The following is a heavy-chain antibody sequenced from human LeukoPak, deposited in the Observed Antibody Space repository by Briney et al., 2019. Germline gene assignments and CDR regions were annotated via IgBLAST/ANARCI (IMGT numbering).Heavy chain of an antibody. D-gene: IGHD3-10*01. CDR3: AKGKDYYGSGSYYPDY. CDR1: GFTFSSYG. CDR2: ISYDGSNK. J-gene: IGHJ4*02. Sequence: GGSLRLSCAASGFTFSSYGMPWVRQAPGKGLEWVAVISYDGSNKYYADSVKGRFTISRDNSKNTLYLQMNSLRAEDTAVYYCAKGKDYYGSGSYYPDYWGQGTLVTVSS. V-gene: IGHV3-30*18.